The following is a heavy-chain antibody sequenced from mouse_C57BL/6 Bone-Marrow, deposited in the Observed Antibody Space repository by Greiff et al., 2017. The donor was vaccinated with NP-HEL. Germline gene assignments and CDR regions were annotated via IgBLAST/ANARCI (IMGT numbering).Heavy chain of an antibody. CDR3: TEVITTAPWSSMDY. V-gene: IGHV6-6*01. CDR2: IRNKANNHAT. Sequence: EVKLVESGGGLVQPGGSMKLSCAASGFTFSDAWMDWVRQSPEKGLEWVAEIRNKANNHATYYAESVKGRVTISRDESKSSVYLQMNSLRAEYTGIYYCTEVITTAPWSSMDYWGQGTSVTVSS. CDR1: GFTFSDAW. D-gene: IGHD1-2*01. J-gene: IGHJ4*01.